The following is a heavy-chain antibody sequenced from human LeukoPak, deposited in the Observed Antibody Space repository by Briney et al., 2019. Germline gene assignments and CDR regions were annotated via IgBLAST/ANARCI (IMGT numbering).Heavy chain of an antibody. CDR1: GGIFSSYA. Sequence: ASVKVSCKASGGIFSSYAIRWVRQAPGQGLEWMGRIIPILCIANYAQKFQGRVTITADKSTSTAYMELSSLRSEDTAVYYCASSPGSSGYYYEYYFDYWGQGTLVTVSS. V-gene: IGHV1-69*04. J-gene: IGHJ4*02. CDR3: ASSPGSSGYYYEYYFDY. D-gene: IGHD3-22*01. CDR2: IIPILCIA.